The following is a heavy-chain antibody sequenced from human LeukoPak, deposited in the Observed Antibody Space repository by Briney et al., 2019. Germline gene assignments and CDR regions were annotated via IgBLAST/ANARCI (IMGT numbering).Heavy chain of an antibody. Sequence: GGSLRLSCAASGFTFSSYAMHWVRQAPGKGLEWVAVISYDGSNKYYADSVKGRFTISRDNSKNTLYLQMDSLRAEDTAVYYCARAGSRANNWFDPWGQGTLVTVSS. V-gene: IGHV3-30-3*01. CDR2: ISYDGSNK. CDR1: GFTFSSYA. CDR3: ARAGSRANNWFDP. J-gene: IGHJ5*02.